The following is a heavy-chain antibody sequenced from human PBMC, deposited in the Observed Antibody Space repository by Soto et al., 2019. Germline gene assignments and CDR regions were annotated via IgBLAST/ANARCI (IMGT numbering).Heavy chain of an antibody. CDR1: GFTFSSFA. J-gene: IGHJ4*02. CDR2: IGGSGADT. CDR3: ATVKVGLDY. D-gene: IGHD1-26*01. Sequence: GGSLRLSCEASGFTFSSFAMSWVRQAPGKGLECVSAIGGSGADTYYADSVKGRFTISRDNSKNTVYLQMNSLRAEDTALYYCATVKVGLDYWGQGTQVTVSS. V-gene: IGHV3-23*01.